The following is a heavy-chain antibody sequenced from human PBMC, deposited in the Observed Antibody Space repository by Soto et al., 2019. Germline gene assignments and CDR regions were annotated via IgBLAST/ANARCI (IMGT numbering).Heavy chain of an antibody. J-gene: IGHJ4*02. CDR3: AMTYYYDSSGYYAFDY. Sequence: DSLKISCQGSGYSFTSYWIGWVRQMPGKGLEWMGIIYPGDSDTRYSPSFQGQVTISADKSISTAYLQWSSLKASDIAMYYCAMTYYYDSSGYYAFDYWGQGTLVTVSS. CDR1: GYSFTSYW. V-gene: IGHV5-51*01. D-gene: IGHD3-22*01. CDR2: IYPGDSDT.